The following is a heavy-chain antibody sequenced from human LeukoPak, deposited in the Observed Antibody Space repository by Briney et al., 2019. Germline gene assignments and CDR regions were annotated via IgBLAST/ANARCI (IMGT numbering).Heavy chain of an antibody. CDR3: ARGAGAVDY. D-gene: IGHD1-26*01. CDR1: GGSFSGYY. J-gene: IGHJ4*02. V-gene: IGHV4-34*01. Sequence: SETLSLTCAVYGGSFSGYYWSWIRQPPGKGLEWIGEINHSGSTNYNPSLKSRVTISVDTSKNQFSLKLSSVTAADTAVYYCARGAGAVDYWGQGTLVTVSS. CDR2: INHSGST.